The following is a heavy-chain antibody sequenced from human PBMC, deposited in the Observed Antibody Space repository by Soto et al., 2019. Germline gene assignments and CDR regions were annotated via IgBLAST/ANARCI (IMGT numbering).Heavy chain of an antibody. D-gene: IGHD6-19*01. Sequence: SDTLSLTCTVSGDSISSSSYYWGWIRQPPGKGLEWIGDIYYSGTTHYNPSLKSRVTISIDTSKNQFSLQMNSLRAEDTAVYYCAKENLYSSGRNWFDPWGQGTLVTVSS. V-gene: IGHV4-39*07. J-gene: IGHJ5*02. CDR3: AKENLYSSGRNWFDP. CDR1: GDSISSSSYY. CDR2: IYYSGTT.